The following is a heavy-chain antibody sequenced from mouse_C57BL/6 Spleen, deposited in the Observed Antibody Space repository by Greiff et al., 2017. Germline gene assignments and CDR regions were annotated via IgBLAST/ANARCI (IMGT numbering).Heavy chain of an antibody. CDR3: ARRCDPNWYFDV. J-gene: IGHJ1*03. CDR2: ISYDGSN. CDR1: GYSITSGYY. Sequence: EVKLLESGPGLVKPSQSLSLTCSVTGYSITSGYYWNWIRQFPGNKLEWMGYISYDGSNNYNPSLKNRISITRDTSKNQFFLKLNSVTTEDTATYYCARRCDPNWYFDVWGTGTTVTVSS. D-gene: IGHD2-13*01. V-gene: IGHV3-6*01.